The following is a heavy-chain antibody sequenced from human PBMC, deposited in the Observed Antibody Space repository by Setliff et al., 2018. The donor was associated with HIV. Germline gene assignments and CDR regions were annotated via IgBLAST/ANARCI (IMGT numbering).Heavy chain of an antibody. D-gene: IGHD1-26*01. J-gene: IGHJ6*02. CDR2: ISPSGGGT. V-gene: IGHV1-46*01. Sequence: ASVKVSCKASGYTFTTYSIYWVRQAPGQGLEWMGIISPSGGGTRDAQKFQGRISMTRDTSTSTAYMEVSSLRSEDTAVYYCARGFAYGRNYYYYYGLDVWGQGTTVTVSS. CDR1: GYTFTTYS. CDR3: ARGFAYGRNYYYYYGLDV.